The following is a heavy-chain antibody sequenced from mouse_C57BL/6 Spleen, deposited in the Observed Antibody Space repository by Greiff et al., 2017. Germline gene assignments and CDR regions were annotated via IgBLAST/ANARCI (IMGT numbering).Heavy chain of an antibody. Sequence: QVQLQQSGAELVTPGASVKISCKASGYAFSSYWMNWVKQRPGKGLEWIRQIYPGDGDTNSNGKCKGKAPLTADKSSSTAYMQLSSLTSEDSAVYFCARKLYYYGSSSFYFDDWGQGTTLTVSS. CDR2: IYPGDGDT. D-gene: IGHD1-1*01. V-gene: IGHV1-80*01. CDR1: GYAFSSYW. J-gene: IGHJ2*01. CDR3: ARKLYYYGSSSFYFDD.